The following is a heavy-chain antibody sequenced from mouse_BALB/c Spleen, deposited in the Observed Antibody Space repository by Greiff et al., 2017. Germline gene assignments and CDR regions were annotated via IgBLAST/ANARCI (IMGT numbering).Heavy chain of an antibody. CDR3: ASAYRYGGGFDY. V-gene: IGHV5-6-5*01. Sequence: EVKVEESGGGLVKPGGSLKLSCAASGFTFSSYAMSWVRQTPEKRLEWVASISSGGSTYYPDSVKGRFTISRDNARNILYLQMSSLRSEDTAMYYCASAYRYGGGFDYWGQGTTLTVSS. CDR2: ISSGGST. J-gene: IGHJ2*01. CDR1: GFTFSSYA. D-gene: IGHD2-14*01.